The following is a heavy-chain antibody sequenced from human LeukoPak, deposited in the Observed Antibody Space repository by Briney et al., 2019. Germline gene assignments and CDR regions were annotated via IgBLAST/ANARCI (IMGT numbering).Heavy chain of an antibody. CDR2: IYYSGST. Sequence: SETLSLTCTVSGGSISSYYWSWIRQPPGKGLEWIGYIYYSGSTNYNPSLKSRVTISVDTSKNQFSLKLSSVTAADTAVYYCARGDYGGAPIDYRGQGTLVTVSS. CDR1: GGSISSYY. D-gene: IGHD4-17*01. CDR3: ARGDYGGAPIDY. V-gene: IGHV4-59*01. J-gene: IGHJ4*02.